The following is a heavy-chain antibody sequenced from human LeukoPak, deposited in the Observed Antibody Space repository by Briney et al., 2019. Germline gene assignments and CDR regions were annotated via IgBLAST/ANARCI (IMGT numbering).Heavy chain of an antibody. CDR3: AKASAVRGYYYYGMDV. J-gene: IGHJ6*02. Sequence: GGSLRLSCAASGFTFSSYAMNWVRQAPGKGLEWVSGISDSGGITYYADSVKGRFTISRDNSENTMYLQMNSLRVEDTAVYYCAKASAVRGYYYYGMDVRGQGTTVTVSS. CDR1: GFTFSSYA. D-gene: IGHD3-10*02. V-gene: IGHV3-23*01. CDR2: ISDSGGIT.